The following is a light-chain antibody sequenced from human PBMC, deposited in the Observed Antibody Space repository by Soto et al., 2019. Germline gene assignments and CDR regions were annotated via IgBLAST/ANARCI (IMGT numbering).Light chain of an antibody. Sequence: NFMLTQPHSVSESPGKTVTISCTRSSGSIASNHVQWYQQRPGGAPTTVIYEDNQRPSGVTDRFSGSIDSSSNSASLTISGLKTDDEAGYYCQSYGSSDQVFGGGTKLTVL. CDR1: SGSIASNH. CDR2: EDN. CDR3: QSYGSSDQV. J-gene: IGLJ3*02. V-gene: IGLV6-57*03.